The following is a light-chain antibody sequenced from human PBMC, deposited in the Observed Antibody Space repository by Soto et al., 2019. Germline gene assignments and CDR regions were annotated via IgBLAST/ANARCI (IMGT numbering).Light chain of an antibody. J-gene: IGLJ1*01. CDR2: SDN. CDR3: AAWDDRLSGYG. Sequence: QSVLTQPPSTSGTPGQRVTISCSGDSSNIAKNYVYWYQQVPGMASKLLIYSDNQRPSGVPDRFSGSKSGTSASLAISGLRSEDEADYYCAAWDDRLSGYGFGGGTKLTVL. CDR1: SSNIAKNY. V-gene: IGLV1-47*02.